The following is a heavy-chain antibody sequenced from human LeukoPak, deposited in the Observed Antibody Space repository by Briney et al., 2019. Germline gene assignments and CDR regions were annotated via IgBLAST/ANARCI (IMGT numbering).Heavy chain of an antibody. D-gene: IGHD4-11*01. Sequence: GGSLRLSCSASGFTFSRFWMSWVRQAPGKGLEYVALIKQGGSEIYHMDSVKGRFTISRDDATNSLYLQMNSLRVEDMALYYCARDRESESDSEGDYWGQGTLVTVSS. V-gene: IGHV3-7*01. CDR2: IKQGGSEI. J-gene: IGHJ4*02. CDR1: GFTFSRFW. CDR3: ARDRESESDSEGDY.